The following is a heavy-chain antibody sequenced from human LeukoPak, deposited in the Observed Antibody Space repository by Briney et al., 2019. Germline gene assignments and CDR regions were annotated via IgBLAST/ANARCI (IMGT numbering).Heavy chain of an antibody. D-gene: IGHD3-22*01. V-gene: IGHV3-48*02. CDR2: ISSGSSTI. J-gene: IGHJ4*02. CDR3: ARTHGSSYYQFDY. Sequence: GGSLRLSCAASGFTFSSYRMNWVLQAPGKGLEWVSYISSGSSTIYYADSVKGRFTISRDNAKNSLYLQMNSLRDEDTAVYYCARTHGSSYYQFDYWGQGTLVTVSS. CDR1: GFTFSSYR.